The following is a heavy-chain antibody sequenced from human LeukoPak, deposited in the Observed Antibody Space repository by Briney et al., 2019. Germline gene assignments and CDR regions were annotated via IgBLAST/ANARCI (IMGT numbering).Heavy chain of an antibody. Sequence: GESLKISCQASGYTFSDLWIGWVCQMPGQGLEWMGSVYPADSDTRYSPSFEGHVTISADKSTSTAFLQWNSLQSSDSGIYFCARTQGLYGAADYWGQGTLVISSS. CDR3: ARTQGLYGAADY. J-gene: IGHJ4*02. CDR2: VYPADSDT. V-gene: IGHV5-51*01. D-gene: IGHD2-2*02. CDR1: GYTFSDLW.